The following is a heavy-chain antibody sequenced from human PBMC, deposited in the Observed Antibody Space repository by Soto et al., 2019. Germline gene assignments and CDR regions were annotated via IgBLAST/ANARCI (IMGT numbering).Heavy chain of an antibody. D-gene: IGHD1-26*01. Sequence: QVQLQESGPGLVKPSETLSLICTVSGGSISSYYWSWIRQPPGKGLEWIGYIYYSGSTNYNPSLRSRVTISVDMSKNQFSLKLSSVTAADTAVYYCARTESYYGGWVDCWGQGTLVTVSS. CDR1: GGSISSYY. CDR2: IYYSGST. V-gene: IGHV4-59*01. CDR3: ARTESYYGGWVDC. J-gene: IGHJ4*02.